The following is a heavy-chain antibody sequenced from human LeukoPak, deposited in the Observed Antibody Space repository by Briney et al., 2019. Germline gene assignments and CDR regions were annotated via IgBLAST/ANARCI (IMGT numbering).Heavy chain of an antibody. V-gene: IGHV4-59*01. Sequence: SETLSLTCTVSGGSISSYYWSWIRQPPGKGLEWIGYIYYSGSTNYNPSLKSRVTISVDTSKNQFSLKLSSVTAADTAVYYCARDRGVSSSWYLIIAFDIWGQGTMVTVSS. CDR3: ARDRGVSSSWYLIIAFDI. D-gene: IGHD6-13*01. CDR2: IYYSGST. CDR1: GGSISSYY. J-gene: IGHJ3*02.